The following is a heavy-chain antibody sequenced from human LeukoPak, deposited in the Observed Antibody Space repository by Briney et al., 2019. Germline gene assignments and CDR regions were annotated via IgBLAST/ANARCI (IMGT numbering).Heavy chain of an antibody. CDR2: ISAYNGNT. V-gene: IGHV1-18*01. CDR1: GYTFTSYA. Sequence: ASVKVSCKASGYTFTSYAMNWVRQAPGQGLEWMGWISAYNGNTNYAQKLQGRVTMTTDTSTSTAYMELRSLRSDDTAVYYCARDLGRYGSGSYGSDYWGQGTLVTVSS. J-gene: IGHJ4*02. CDR3: ARDLGRYGSGSYGSDY. D-gene: IGHD3-10*01.